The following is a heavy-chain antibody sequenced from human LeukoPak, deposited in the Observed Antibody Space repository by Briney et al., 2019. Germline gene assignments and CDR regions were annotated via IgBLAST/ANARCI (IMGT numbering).Heavy chain of an antibody. CDR3: VRDHWSAYVDY. Sequence: PGGSLRLSCAASGFTFSDYWMTWVRQAPGKGLEFVANIKQDGSYTTHVDSVKGRFTISRDNAENLLYLQMNSLRGEDTAMYYCVRDHWSAYVDYWGQGDLVTVSS. CDR1: GFTFSDYW. CDR2: IKQDGSYT. J-gene: IGHJ4*02. D-gene: IGHD3-3*01. V-gene: IGHV3-7*05.